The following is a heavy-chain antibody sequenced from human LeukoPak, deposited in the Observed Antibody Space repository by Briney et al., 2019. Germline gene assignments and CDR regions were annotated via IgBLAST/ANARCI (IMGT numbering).Heavy chain of an antibody. CDR1: GFTFSSYS. CDR2: ISSSSSYI. Sequence: PGGSLRLSCAASGFTFSSYSMNWVRQAPGKGLEWVSSISSSSSYIYYADSVKGRFTISRDNSKNTLYLQMNSLRAEDTAVYYCAKAAAPHNWFDPWGQGTLVTVSS. J-gene: IGHJ5*02. CDR3: AKAAAPHNWFDP. D-gene: IGHD6-13*01. V-gene: IGHV3-21*04.